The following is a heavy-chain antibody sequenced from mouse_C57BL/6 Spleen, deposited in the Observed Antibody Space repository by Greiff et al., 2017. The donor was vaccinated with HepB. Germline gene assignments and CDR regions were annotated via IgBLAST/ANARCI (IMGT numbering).Heavy chain of an antibody. J-gene: IGHJ1*03. V-gene: IGHV1-55*01. D-gene: IGHD1-1*01. CDR2: IYPGSGSA. Sequence: QVQLQQPGAELVKPGASVKMSCKASGYTFTSYWITWVKQRPGQGLEWIGDIYPGSGSANYNEKFKSKATLTVDTSSSTAYMQLSSLTSEDSAVYYCARRTGYGSSYGYFDVWGTGTTVTVSS. CDR3: ARRTGYGSSYGYFDV. CDR1: GYTFTSYW.